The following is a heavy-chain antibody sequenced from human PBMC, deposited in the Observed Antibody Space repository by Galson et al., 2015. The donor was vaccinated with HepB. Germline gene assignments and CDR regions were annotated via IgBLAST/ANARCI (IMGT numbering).Heavy chain of an antibody. Sequence: SLRLSCAASGFTFSSYGMHWVRQAPGKGLEWVAVISYDGSNKYYADSVKGRFTISRDNSKNTLYLQMNSLRAEDTAVYYCAKDFLYYDILTGYYSSFAFDIWGQGTMVTVSS. V-gene: IGHV3-30*18. J-gene: IGHJ3*02. CDR3: AKDFLYYDILTGYYSSFAFDI. CDR2: ISYDGSNK. CDR1: GFTFSSYG. D-gene: IGHD3-9*01.